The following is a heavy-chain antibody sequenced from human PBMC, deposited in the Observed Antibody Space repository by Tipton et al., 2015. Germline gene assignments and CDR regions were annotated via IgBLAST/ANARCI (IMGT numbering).Heavy chain of an antibody. V-gene: IGHV4-31*01. CDR3: ARVSYLNGRAFDI. D-gene: IGHD3-16*02. CDR1: GGSVTTDGYY. J-gene: IGHJ3*02. Sequence: TLSLTCTVSGGSVTTDGYYWSWVRQRPEKGLEWIGYTSHSGGTFYNPSLRSPFAISLDTSQNQFSLEVRSVTAADMAVYYCARVSYLNGRAFDIWGPGTLVTVSS. CDR2: TSHSGGT.